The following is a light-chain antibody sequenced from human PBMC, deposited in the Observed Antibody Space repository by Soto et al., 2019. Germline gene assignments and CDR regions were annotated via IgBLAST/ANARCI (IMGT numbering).Light chain of an antibody. CDR1: SSDVGGYNY. J-gene: IGLJ1*01. V-gene: IGLV2-14*01. CDR3: SSYTSSSTLGV. Sequence: SVLTQPASVSGSPGQSITLSCTGTSSDVGGYNYVSWYQQHPGKAPKLMIYDVSNRPSGVSNRFSGSKSGNTASLTISGLQAEDEADYYCSSYTSSSTLGVFGTGTKVTV. CDR2: DVS.